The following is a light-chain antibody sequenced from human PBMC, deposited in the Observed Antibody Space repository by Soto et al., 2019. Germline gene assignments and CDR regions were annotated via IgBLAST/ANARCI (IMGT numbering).Light chain of an antibody. CDR3: QQYGNSRT. J-gene: IGKJ1*01. CDR2: GAS. Sequence: EIVLTQSPGTLSLSPGERATLSCRTSQSTTNNYLAWYQQKPGQAPRLLIYGASSRATGIPDRFSGSGSGTDFTLTISRLEPEDSAVYYCQQYGNSRTFGQGTKVDTK. V-gene: IGKV3-20*01. CDR1: QSTTNNY.